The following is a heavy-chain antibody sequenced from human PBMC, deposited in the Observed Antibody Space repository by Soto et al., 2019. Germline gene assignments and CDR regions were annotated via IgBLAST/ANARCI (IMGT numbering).Heavy chain of an antibody. J-gene: IGHJ4*02. CDR2: IPGDGADT. D-gene: IGHD6-19*01. V-gene: IGHV3-74*01. CDR3: VRGSSGWSGLDY. Sequence: EVQLVESGGDSAQPGGSLRHSCAASGFTFSDYWMYWVRQAPGKGPVWVSRIPGDGADTQYADSVKGRFTISRDNSGNTLFLQMTGLRAEDTGVYYCVRGSSGWSGLDYWGQGTLVTVTS. CDR1: GFTFSDYW.